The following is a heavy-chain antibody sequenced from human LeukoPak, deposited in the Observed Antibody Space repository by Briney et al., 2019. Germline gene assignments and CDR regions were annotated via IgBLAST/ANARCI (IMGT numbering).Heavy chain of an antibody. CDR2: ISYDGSNK. V-gene: IGHV3-30*18. CDR1: GFTFSSYG. CDR3: AKDAPFDY. Sequence: GSLRLSCAASGFTFSSYGMHRVRQAPGKGLEWVAVISYDGSNKYYADSVKGRFTISRDNSKNTLYLQMNSLRAEDTAVYYCAKDAPFDYWGQGTLVTVSS. J-gene: IGHJ4*02.